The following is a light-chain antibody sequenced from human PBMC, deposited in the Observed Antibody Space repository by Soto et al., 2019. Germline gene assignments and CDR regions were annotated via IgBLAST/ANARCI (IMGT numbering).Light chain of an antibody. J-gene: IGKJ5*01. CDR3: QQRSNWPGVT. CDR2: GAS. Sequence: EIVLTQSPGTLSLSPGERATLSCRASQSVSSYLAWYQQKPGQAPRLLIYGASSRATGIPDRFSGSGSGTDFTLTISSLEPEDFAVYYCQQRSNWPGVTFGQGTRLEIK. CDR1: QSVSSY. V-gene: IGKV3-11*01.